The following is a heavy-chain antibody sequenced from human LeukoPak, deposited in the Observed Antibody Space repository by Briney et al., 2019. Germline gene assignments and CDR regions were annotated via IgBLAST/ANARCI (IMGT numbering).Heavy chain of an antibody. CDR2: IIPIFGTA. CDR3: ARGGHYDSSGYYLNYFDY. V-gene: IGHV1-69*13. CDR1: GGTFISYA. Sequence: SVKVSCKASGGTFISYAISWVRQAPGQGLEWMGGIIPIFGTANYAQKFQGRVTITADESTSTAYMELSSLRSEDTAVYYCARGGHYDSSGYYLNYFDYWGQGTLVTVSS. J-gene: IGHJ4*02. D-gene: IGHD3-22*01.